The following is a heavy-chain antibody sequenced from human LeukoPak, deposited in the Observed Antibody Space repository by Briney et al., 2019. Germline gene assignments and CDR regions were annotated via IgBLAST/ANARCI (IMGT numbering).Heavy chain of an antibody. CDR3: ARSNRDRYCSSTSCSYYYYYYYMDV. CDR2: ISAYNGNT. D-gene: IGHD2-2*01. V-gene: IGHV1-18*01. J-gene: IGHJ6*03. Sequence: ASVKVSCKASGYTFTSYGISWVRQAPGQGLEWMGWISAYNGNTNYAQKLQGRVTMTTDTSTSTVYMELSSLRSEDTAVYYCARSNRDRYCSSTSCSYYYYYYYMDVWGKGTTVTVSS. CDR1: GYTFTSYG.